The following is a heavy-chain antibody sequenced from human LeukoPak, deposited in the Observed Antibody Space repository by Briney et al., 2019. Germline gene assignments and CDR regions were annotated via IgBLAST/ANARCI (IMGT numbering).Heavy chain of an antibody. CDR1: GGSISSSSYY. J-gene: IGHJ4*02. CDR2: IYYSGST. CDR3: ARGGSYYKFGY. D-gene: IGHD1-26*01. V-gene: IGHV4-39*01. Sequence: PSETLSLTCTVSGGSISSSSYYWGWIRQPPGKGLEWIGSIYYSGSTYYNPSLKSRVTISVDTSKNQFSLKLSSVTAADTAVYYCARGGSYYKFGYWGQGTLVTVSS.